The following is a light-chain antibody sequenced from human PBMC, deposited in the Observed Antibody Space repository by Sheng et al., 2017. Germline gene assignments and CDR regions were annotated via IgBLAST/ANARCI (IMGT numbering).Light chain of an antibody. CDR3: QQIYNTPWT. Sequence: DIQMTQSPSSLSASVGDRVTITCRASQYISSYLNWYQQKPGKAPKVLIYAASSLQSGVPSRFSGFGSGTEFTLTISTLQPEDFATYHCQQIYNTPWTFGQGTMLEIK. V-gene: IGKV1-39*01. CDR2: AAS. CDR1: QYISSY. J-gene: IGKJ1*01.